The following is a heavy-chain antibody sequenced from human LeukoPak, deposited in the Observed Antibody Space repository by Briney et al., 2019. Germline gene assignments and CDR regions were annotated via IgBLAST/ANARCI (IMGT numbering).Heavy chain of an antibody. Sequence: GGSLRLSCAASGFTFSSYAMHWVRQARGKGLEYVSAISSNGGGTYYANSVKGRFTISRDNSKNTLYLQMGSLRAEDMAVYYCARASGSMNYFDYWGQGTLVTVSS. V-gene: IGHV3-64*01. J-gene: IGHJ4*02. CDR2: ISSNGGGT. D-gene: IGHD2/OR15-2a*01. CDR1: GFTFSSYA. CDR3: ARASGSMNYFDY.